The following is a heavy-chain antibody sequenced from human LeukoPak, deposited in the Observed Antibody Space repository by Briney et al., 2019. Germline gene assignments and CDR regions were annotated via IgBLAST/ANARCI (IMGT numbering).Heavy chain of an antibody. CDR3: ARDRGYAMDV. V-gene: IGHV3-53*01. J-gene: IGHJ6*02. CDR1: GLSISDNY. CDR2: IHSGGNI. Sequence: GGSLRLSCAASGLSISDNYMSWLRQAPGKGLEWVSIIHSGGNIYYADSVKGRFTISRDNSKNTLYLQMNSLRAEDTAVYYCARDRGYAMDVWGQGTTVTVSS. D-gene: IGHD1-1*01.